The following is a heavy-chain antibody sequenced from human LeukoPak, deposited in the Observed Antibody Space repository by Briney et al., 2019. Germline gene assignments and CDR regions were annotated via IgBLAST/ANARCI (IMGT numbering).Heavy chain of an antibody. Sequence: SETLSLTCTVFGGSFSGYYWSWIRQPQDKGLEWIGEINPSGSTNYNPSLKTRVTISTDTSKNHFSLNLNSVTAADTGVYYCVRGSRVYCGGDCYYYWGQGTLVTVSS. D-gene: IGHD2-21*02. J-gene: IGHJ4*02. CDR1: GGSFSGYY. V-gene: IGHV4-34*01. CDR3: VRGSRVYCGGDCYYY. CDR2: INPSGST.